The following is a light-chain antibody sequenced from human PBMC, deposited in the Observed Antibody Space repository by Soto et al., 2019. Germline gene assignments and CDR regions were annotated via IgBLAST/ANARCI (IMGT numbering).Light chain of an antibody. CDR2: EVT. CDR1: NRDVGGYNY. Sequence: QSALAQPASVSGSPGQSITISCAGTNRDVGGYNYVSWYQQYPGKAPKLIIYEVTYRPSGVSNRFSGSKSGNTASLTISGLQAEDEDDYYCSSYSSSSALDVIFGGGTKVTVL. J-gene: IGLJ2*01. V-gene: IGLV2-14*01. CDR3: SSYSSSSALDVI.